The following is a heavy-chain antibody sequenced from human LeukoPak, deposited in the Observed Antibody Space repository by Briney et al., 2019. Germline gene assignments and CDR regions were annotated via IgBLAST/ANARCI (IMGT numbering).Heavy chain of an antibody. V-gene: IGHV3-7*01. Sequence: GRTLRLSCAASGFTFSSYWMSWVSQAPGKGLEGVAHIKQDGSEKYCVASVKGRFTISRDNAKNSLYLQMNSLRAEDTAVYYCARDHVGVGFYYWGQGTLVTVSS. CDR3: ARDHVGVGFYY. J-gene: IGHJ4*02. CDR2: IKQDGSEK. CDR1: GFTFSSYW. D-gene: IGHD1-26*01.